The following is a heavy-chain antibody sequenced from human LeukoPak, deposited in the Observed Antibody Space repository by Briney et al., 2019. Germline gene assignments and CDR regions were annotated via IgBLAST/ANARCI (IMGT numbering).Heavy chain of an antibody. CDR1: GFTFRTSW. J-gene: IGHJ4*02. CDR2: INPGGGEA. V-gene: IGHV3-7*01. Sequence: GGSLSLSCIVSGFTFRTSWLFWARKAPGPGLGWAASINPGGGEAYYVDSVKGRFTISRDNAMNSVFLQMNSLRADDTAVYYCAKLMGDRTIYDYWGQGSLVTVSS. CDR3: AKLMGDRTIYDY. D-gene: IGHD1-26*01.